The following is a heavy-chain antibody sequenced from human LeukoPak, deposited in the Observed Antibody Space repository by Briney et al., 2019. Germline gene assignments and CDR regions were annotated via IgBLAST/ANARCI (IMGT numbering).Heavy chain of an antibody. CDR1: GGSISSYY. CDR3: ARGEPGDSSGYYLYYFDY. CDR2: IYYSGST. J-gene: IGHJ4*02. D-gene: IGHD3-22*01. V-gene: IGHV4-59*08. Sequence: PSETLSLTCTVSGGSISSYYWSWIRQPPGKGLEWIGYIYYSGSTNYNPSLKSRVTISVDTSKNQFSLKLSSVTAADTAVYYCARGEPGDSSGYYLYYFDYWGQGTLVTVSS.